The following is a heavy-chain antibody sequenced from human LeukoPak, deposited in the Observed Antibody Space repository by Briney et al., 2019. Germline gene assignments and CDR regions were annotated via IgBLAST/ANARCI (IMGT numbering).Heavy chain of an antibody. Sequence: PGGSLRLTCAASGFTFSGSAMHWVSQASGKGLEWVSRIRSKANSYATAYAASVKGRFTISRDDPKNTAYLQMNSLKTEDTAVYYCTRRPAQSGYSGYDSIAVAGTNGDYWGQGTLVTVSS. CDR1: GFTFSGSA. CDR3: TRRPAQSGYSGYDSIAVAGTNGDY. V-gene: IGHV3-73*01. CDR2: IRSKANSYAT. J-gene: IGHJ4*02. D-gene: IGHD5-12*01.